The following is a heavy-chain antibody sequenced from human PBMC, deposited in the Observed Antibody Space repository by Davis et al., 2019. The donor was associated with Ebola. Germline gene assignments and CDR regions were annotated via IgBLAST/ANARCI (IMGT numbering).Heavy chain of an antibody. CDR1: GGSISSSSYY. J-gene: IGHJ4*02. CDR2: IYYSGST. D-gene: IGHD4-11*01. V-gene: IGHV4-39*01. Sequence: SETLSLTCTVSGGSISSSSYYWGWIRQPPGTGLERIASIYYSGSTYSNPSLKSRVTISVDTSKNQFSLKLSSVTAADTAVYYCARGRYSNRFDYWGQGTLVTVSS. CDR3: ARGRYSNRFDY.